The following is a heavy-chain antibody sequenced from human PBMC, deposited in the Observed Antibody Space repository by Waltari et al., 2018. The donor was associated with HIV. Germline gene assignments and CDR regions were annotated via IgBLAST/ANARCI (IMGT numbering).Heavy chain of an antibody. J-gene: IGHJ4*02. CDR2: ISYDGSNK. V-gene: IGHV3-30-3*01. CDR1: AFTFSSSS. Sequence: QVQLVESGGGVVQPGRSLRPSCAASAFTFSSSSLHWVRQAPGKGLEWVAVISYDGSNKYYADSVKGRFTISRDNSKNTLYLQMNSLRAEDTAVYYCAREYMVRGVIINYWGQGTLVTVSS. CDR3: AREYMVRGVIINY. D-gene: IGHD3-10*01.